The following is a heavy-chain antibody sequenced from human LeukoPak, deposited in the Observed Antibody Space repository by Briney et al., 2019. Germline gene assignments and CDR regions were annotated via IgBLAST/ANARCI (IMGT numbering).Heavy chain of an antibody. Sequence: GGSLRLSCVASGFTFSSYSMNWVRQAPGKGLEWVSSISSSSSYIYYAGSVKGRFTISRDNAKNSLYLQMNSLRAEDTAVYYCARDPSNDYGDYGWYFDLWGRGTLVTVSS. CDR2: ISSSSSYI. CDR3: ARDPSNDYGDYGWYFDL. J-gene: IGHJ2*01. V-gene: IGHV3-21*01. D-gene: IGHD4-17*01. CDR1: GFTFSSYS.